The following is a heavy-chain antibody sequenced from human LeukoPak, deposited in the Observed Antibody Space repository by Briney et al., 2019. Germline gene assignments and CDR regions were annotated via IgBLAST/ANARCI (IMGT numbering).Heavy chain of an antibody. V-gene: IGHV3-21*01. D-gene: IGHD2/OR15-2a*01. J-gene: IGHJ4*02. CDR3: ARAKPPRWTPFSDY. Sequence: GGSLRLSCAASGFTFSSYSMNWVRQAPGKGLEWVSSISSSSSYIYYADSVKGRFTISRDNAKNSLYLQMNGLRAEDTAVYYCARAKPPRWTPFSDYWGQGTLVTVSS. CDR1: GFTFSSYS. CDR2: ISSSSSYI.